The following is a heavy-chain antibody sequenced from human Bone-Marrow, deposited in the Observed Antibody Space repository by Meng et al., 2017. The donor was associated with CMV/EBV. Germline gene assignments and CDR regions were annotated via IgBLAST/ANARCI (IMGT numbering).Heavy chain of an antibody. J-gene: IGHJ6*02. Sequence: ASVKVSCKASGYTFTSYYMHWVRQAPEQGLEWMGIINPSGGSTSYAQKFQGRVTMTRDTSTSTVYMELSSLRSEDTAVYYCARGARITIFGVVPLGDYYYYGMDVWGQGTTVTVSS. CDR1: GYTFTSYY. CDR2: INPSGGST. CDR3: ARGARITIFGVVPLGDYYYYGMDV. V-gene: IGHV1-46*01. D-gene: IGHD3-3*01.